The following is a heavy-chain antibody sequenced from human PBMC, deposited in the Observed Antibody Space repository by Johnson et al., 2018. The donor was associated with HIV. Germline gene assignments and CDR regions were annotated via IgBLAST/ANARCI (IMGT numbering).Heavy chain of an antibody. CDR3: ARDIGSCTGGICYTTSFDI. CDR1: GFTFDDYG. D-gene: IGHD2-8*02. V-gene: IGHV3-11*01. J-gene: IGHJ3*02. Sequence: QVQLVESGGGLVQPGRSLRLSCAASGFTFDDYGMSRVRQAPGKGLEWVSYISSSGSTIYYADSVKGRFTISRDNAKNSLYLQMNSLRAEETALYYCARDIGSCTGGICYTTSFDIWGQGTMVTVSS. CDR2: ISSSGSTI.